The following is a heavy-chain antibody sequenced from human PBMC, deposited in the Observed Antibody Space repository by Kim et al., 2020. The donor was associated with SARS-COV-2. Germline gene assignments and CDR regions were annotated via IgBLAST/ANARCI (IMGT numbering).Heavy chain of an antibody. CDR1: GFTFSSYE. J-gene: IGHJ4*02. D-gene: IGHD3-10*01. Sequence: GGSLRLSCAASGFTFSSYEMNWVRQAPGKGLEWVSYISSSGSTIYSADSVKGRFTISRDNAKNSLYLEMNSLRAEDTAVYYCARGEYYYGSGRIDYWGQGTLVTVSS. V-gene: IGHV3-48*03. CDR3: ARGEYYYGSGRIDY. CDR2: ISSSGSTI.